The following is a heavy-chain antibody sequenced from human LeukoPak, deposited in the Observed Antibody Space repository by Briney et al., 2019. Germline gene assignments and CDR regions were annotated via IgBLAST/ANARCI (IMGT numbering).Heavy chain of an antibody. CDR2: IYYSGST. Sequence: ASETLSLTCTVSGASINSDTYYWGWIRQPPGKGLEWIGYIYYSGSTNYNPSLKSRVTISADTSKNQFSLKLSSVTAADTAVYYCARWPYGDYVVNYMDVWGKGTTVTVSS. D-gene: IGHD4-17*01. CDR3: ARWPYGDYVVNYMDV. CDR1: GASINSDTYY. V-gene: IGHV4-61*01. J-gene: IGHJ6*03.